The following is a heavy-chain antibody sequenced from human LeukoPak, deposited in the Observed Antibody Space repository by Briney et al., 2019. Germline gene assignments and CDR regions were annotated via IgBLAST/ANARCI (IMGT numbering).Heavy chain of an antibody. CDR2: IIPIFGTA. CDR1: GGTFSSYA. V-gene: IGHV1-69*13. CDR3: ARGSDYDSSGYYKYYFDY. D-gene: IGHD3-22*01. J-gene: IGHJ4*02. Sequence: SVKVSCKASGGTFSSYAISWVRQAPGQGLEWMGGIIPIFGTANYAQKFQGRVTITADESTSTAYMELSSLRSEDTAVYYCARGSDYDSSGYYKYYFDYWGQGTLVTVSS.